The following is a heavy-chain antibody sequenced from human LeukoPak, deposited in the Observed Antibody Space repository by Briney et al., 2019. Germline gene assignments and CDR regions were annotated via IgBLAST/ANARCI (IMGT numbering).Heavy chain of an antibody. Sequence: PGRSLRLSCAASGFTFSSYAMHWVRQAPGKGLEWVAVISYDGSNKYYADSVKGRFTISRDNSKNPLYLQMNSLRAEDTAVYYCARDILWGQGTLVTVSS. CDR1: GFTFSSYA. J-gene: IGHJ4*02. CDR3: ARDIL. CDR2: ISYDGSNK. V-gene: IGHV3-30-3*01.